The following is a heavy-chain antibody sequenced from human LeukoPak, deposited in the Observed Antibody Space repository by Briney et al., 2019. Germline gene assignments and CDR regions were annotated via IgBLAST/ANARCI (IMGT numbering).Heavy chain of an antibody. CDR1: GFTFSDSA. CDR2: IRSKAKSYAT. V-gene: IGHV3-73*01. CDR3: THYYDGSGYYGAFDS. Sequence: PGGSLRPSCAASGFTFSDSAVHWVRQASGKGLEWFGRIRSKAKSYATAYAASVKGRFTISRDDSETTAYLQMNSLKTEDTAVYYCTHYYDGSGYYGAFDSWGQGTMVTVSS. D-gene: IGHD3-22*01. J-gene: IGHJ3*02.